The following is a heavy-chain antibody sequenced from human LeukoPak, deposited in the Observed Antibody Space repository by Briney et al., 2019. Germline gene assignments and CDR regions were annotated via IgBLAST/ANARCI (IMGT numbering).Heavy chain of an antibody. V-gene: IGHV4-39*01. Sequence: PSETLPLTCTVSGGSISSSSYYWGWIRQPPGKGLEWIGSIYYSGSTYYNPSLKSRVTISVDTSKNQFSLKLSSVTAADTAVYYCARPGRIAARPPYYYYGMDVWGQGTTVTVSS. D-gene: IGHD6-6*01. CDR2: IYYSGST. CDR1: GGSISSSSYY. CDR3: ARPGRIAARPPYYYYGMDV. J-gene: IGHJ6*02.